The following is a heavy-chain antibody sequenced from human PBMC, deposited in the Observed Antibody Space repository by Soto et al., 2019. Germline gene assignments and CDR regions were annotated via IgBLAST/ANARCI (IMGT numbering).Heavy chain of an antibody. CDR3: TRDFSYGYLDY. V-gene: IGHV3-74*01. CDR2: IKEDGSST. Sequence: PGGSLRLSCVASGFTFSSHWMHWVRQTPGKGLVWVSRIKEDGSSTNYADSVKGRFTISRDNAKNTLNLQMNSLRAEDTAVYFCTRDFSYGYLDYWGQGTLVTVSS. J-gene: IGHJ4*02. CDR1: GFTFSSHW. D-gene: IGHD5-18*01.